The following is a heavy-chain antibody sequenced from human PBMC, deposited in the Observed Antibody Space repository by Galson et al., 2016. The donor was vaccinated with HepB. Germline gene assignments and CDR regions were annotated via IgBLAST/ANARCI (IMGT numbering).Heavy chain of an antibody. J-gene: IGHJ4*02. CDR2: IHYSGNT. V-gene: IGHV4-59*08. Sequence: IHYSGNTNYNPSLRSRVTISVDTSKNQFSLKLSSVTAADTAVYYCAKQAAYYDFWCGSYYFDFWGQGTLVTVSS. D-gene: IGHD3-3*01. CDR3: AKQAAYYDFWCGSYYFDF.